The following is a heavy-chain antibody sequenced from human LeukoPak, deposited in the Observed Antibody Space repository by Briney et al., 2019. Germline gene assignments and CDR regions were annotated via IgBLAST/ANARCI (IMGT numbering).Heavy chain of an antibody. V-gene: IGHV1-8*01. CDR2: MNPNSGNT. D-gene: IGHD3-16*02. J-gene: IGHJ4*02. CDR1: GYTFTSYD. Sequence: ASVKVSCKASGYTFTSYDINWVRQATGQGLGWMGWMNPNSGNTDYAQKFQGRVTMTRNTSISTAYMELSSLRSEDTAVYYCARETLKEGLRLGELSFDYWGQGTLVTVSS. CDR3: ARETLKEGLRLGELSFDY.